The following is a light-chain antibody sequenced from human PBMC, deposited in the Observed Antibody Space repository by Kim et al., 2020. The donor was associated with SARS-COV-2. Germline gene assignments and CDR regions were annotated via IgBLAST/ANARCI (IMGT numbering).Light chain of an antibody. CDR2: GDN. Sequence: QSVLTQPPSASATPGQRVIISCSGSSYNIGSNYVYWYQQFPGTAPKFLFYGDNGRPSGVPDRFSGSKSGTSASLAISGLRSEDEADYYCAVWDDSLSSPVFGGGTQLTVL. CDR3: AVWDDSLSSPV. J-gene: IGLJ2*01. CDR1: SYNIGSNY. V-gene: IGLV1-47*02.